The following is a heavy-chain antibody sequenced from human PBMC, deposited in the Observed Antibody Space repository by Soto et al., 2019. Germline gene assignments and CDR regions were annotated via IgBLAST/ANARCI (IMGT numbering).Heavy chain of an antibody. J-gene: IGHJ4*02. CDR3: AKGTLNWNYNYFDY. CDR2: ISYDGSEK. Sequence: PGGSLRLSCEASGFTFSRYPLHWVRQAPGKGLEWVAVISYDGSEKYPADSVKGRISISRDNSKNTLFMQMNSLRVEDTAVYYCAKGTLNWNYNYFDYWGQGTRVTVSS. D-gene: IGHD1-7*01. CDR1: GFTFSRYP. V-gene: IGHV3-30-3*01.